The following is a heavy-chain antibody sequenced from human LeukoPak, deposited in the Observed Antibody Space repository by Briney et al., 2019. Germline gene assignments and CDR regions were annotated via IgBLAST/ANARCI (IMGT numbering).Heavy chain of an antibody. V-gene: IGHV1-46*01. J-gene: IGHJ4*02. CDR2: IYPRDGST. Sequence: ASVKVSCKASGYTFTSNYIHWVRQAPGQGLEWMGMIYPRDGSTSYAQKFQGRVTVARDTSTSTVHMELSGLRSEDTAVYYCARDQEGFDYWGQGTLVTVSS. CDR1: GYTFTSNY. CDR3: ARDQEGFDY.